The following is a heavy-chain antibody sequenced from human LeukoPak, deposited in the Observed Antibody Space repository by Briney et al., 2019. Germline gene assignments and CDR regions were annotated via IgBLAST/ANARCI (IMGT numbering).Heavy chain of an antibody. V-gene: IGHV1-46*01. J-gene: IGHJ4*02. CDR2: IYPRDGST. Sequence: ASVKVSCKASGYTFTSNYIHWVRQAPGQGLEWMGMIYPRDGSTSYAQKFQGRVTVARDTSTSTVHMELSGLRSEDTAVYYCARDQEGFDYWGQGTLVTVSS. CDR1: GYTFTSNY. CDR3: ARDQEGFDY.